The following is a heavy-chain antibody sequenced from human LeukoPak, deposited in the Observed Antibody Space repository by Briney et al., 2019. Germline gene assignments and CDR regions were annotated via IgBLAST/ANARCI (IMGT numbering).Heavy chain of an antibody. V-gene: IGHV1-46*01. J-gene: IGHJ4*02. CDR2: IYPRDGST. Sequence: ASVKVSCKASGYTFTSNYIHWVRQAPGQGLEWMGMIYPRDGSTSYAQKFQGRVTVARDTSTSTVHMELSGLRSEDTAVYYCARDQEGFDYWGQGTLVTVSS. CDR1: GYTFTSNY. CDR3: ARDQEGFDY.